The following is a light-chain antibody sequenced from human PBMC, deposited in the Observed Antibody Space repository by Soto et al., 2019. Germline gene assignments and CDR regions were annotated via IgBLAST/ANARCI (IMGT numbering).Light chain of an antibody. CDR3: GSWDSSLSGVL. J-gene: IGLJ2*01. CDR1: TSNIGNNY. V-gene: IGLV1-51*01. CDR2: DTN. Sequence: QSVLTQPPSVSAAPGQQVTISCSGETSNIGNNYVSWYQQLPGTAPKLLIYDTNNRPSGIPDRFSGSKSGTSATLGITGLQAGDEADYYCGSWDSSLSGVLFGGGTKLTVL.